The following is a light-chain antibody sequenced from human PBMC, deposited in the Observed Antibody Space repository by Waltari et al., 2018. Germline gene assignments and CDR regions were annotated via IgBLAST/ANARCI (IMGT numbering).Light chain of an antibody. CDR1: SSNIGRNT. CDR2: SNN. V-gene: IGLV1-44*01. Sequence: QSVVTQPPSASGTPGQRVTISCSGSSSNIGRNTVNWYQQLPGTAPKLLFYSNNQRPSGVPGRFSGSKSGTSASLAISGRQSEDEADYYCAAWDDSLNAVVFGGGTKLTVL. CDR3: AAWDDSLNAVV. J-gene: IGLJ3*02.